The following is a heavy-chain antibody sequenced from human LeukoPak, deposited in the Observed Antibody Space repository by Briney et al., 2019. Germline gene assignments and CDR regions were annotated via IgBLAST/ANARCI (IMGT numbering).Heavy chain of an antibody. CDR3: ANSGGDY. Sequence: GGSLRLSCAASGFTFSNYAMSWVRQAPGRGLEWVSVISGSGGSTYYAHSVKGRFTISRDNSKNTLYLQMNSLRAEDTAVYYCANSGGDYWGQGTLVTVSS. CDR1: GFTFSNYA. D-gene: IGHD3-10*01. V-gene: IGHV3-23*01. J-gene: IGHJ4*02. CDR2: ISGSGGST.